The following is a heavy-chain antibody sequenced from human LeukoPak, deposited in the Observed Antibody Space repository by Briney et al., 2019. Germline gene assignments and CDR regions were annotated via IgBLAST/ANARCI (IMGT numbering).Heavy chain of an antibody. CDR3: ARVSSPWSPRDAFDI. D-gene: IGHD1-26*01. Sequence: SQTLSLTCAISGDSVSSSSATWNWIRQSPSRGLEWLGRTYYKSKWYNDYAVSVKGRITINSDTSKNQFSLQLSSVTPEDTAVYYCARVSSPWSPRDAFDIWGQGTVVTVSS. CDR1: GDSVSSSSAT. CDR2: TYYKSKWYN. V-gene: IGHV6-1*01. J-gene: IGHJ3*02.